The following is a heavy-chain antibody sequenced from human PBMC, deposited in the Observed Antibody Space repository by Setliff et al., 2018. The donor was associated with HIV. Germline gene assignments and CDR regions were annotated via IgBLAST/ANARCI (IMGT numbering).Heavy chain of an antibody. V-gene: IGHV4-59*01. D-gene: IGHD4-17*01. CDR3: ARVQMAYAAFDV. CDR1: GGSISTYY. CDR2: IYFTGSS. J-gene: IGHJ3*01. Sequence: PLETLSLTCTVSGGSISTYYWSWIRQPPGKGLEWIGSIYFTGSSDNNPSLKSRVTLSVDTSKHQSPLKLSSVTAADTAVYYCARVQMAYAAFDVWGQGTMVTVSS.